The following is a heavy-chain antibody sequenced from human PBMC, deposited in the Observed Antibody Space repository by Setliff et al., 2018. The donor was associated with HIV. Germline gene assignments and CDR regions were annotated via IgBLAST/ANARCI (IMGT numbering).Heavy chain of an antibody. V-gene: IGHV1-46*01. J-gene: IGHJ3*02. D-gene: IGHD3-10*01. Sequence: ASVKVSCKASGYTFTDYGISWVRQAPGQGFEWMGLINPTGDITFYPQKFQARVTMTRDSSTSTVYLELRSLRSEDTAVYFCASKGGSENYPDSDAFDIWGQGTLVTVSS. CDR3: ASKGGSENYPDSDAFDI. CDR2: INPTGDIT. CDR1: GYTFTDYG.